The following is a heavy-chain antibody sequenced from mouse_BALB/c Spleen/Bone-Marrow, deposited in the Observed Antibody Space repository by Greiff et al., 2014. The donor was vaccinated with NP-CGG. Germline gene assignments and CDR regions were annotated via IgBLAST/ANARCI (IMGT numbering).Heavy chain of an antibody. CDR3: ARGRYDFAY. Sequence: VQLQQSGPELVRPGVSVKIPCKGSGYTFTDYAMHWVKQSHAKSLEWIGVISTYSGNTNYNQKFKGKATMTVDKSSSTVYMELARLTSEDSAIYYCARGRYDFAYWGQGTLVTVSA. CDR2: ISTYSGNT. V-gene: IGHV1-67*01. CDR1: GYTFTDYA. D-gene: IGHD2-3*01. J-gene: IGHJ3*01.